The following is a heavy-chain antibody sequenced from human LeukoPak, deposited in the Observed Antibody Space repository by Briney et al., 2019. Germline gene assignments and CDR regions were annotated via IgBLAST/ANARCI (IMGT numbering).Heavy chain of an antibody. D-gene: IGHD6-19*01. CDR1: GGSISSHY. CDR2: IYYSGST. Sequence: SETLSLTCTVSGGSISSHYWSWIRRPPGKGLEWIGYIYYSGSTNYNPSLKSRVSISVDTSKNQFSLKLSSVTAADTAVYYCARADVAVGWFDPWGQGTLVTVSS. J-gene: IGHJ5*02. V-gene: IGHV4-59*11. CDR3: ARADVAVGWFDP.